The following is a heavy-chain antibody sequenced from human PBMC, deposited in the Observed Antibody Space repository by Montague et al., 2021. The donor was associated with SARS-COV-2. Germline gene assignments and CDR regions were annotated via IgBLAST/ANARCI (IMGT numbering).Heavy chain of an antibody. V-gene: IGHV4-4*02. J-gene: IGHJ5*02. CDR3: ARRYCSSTSCPNWFDP. CDR2: IYHSGST. CDR1: GRSISSSNW. D-gene: IGHD2-2*01. Sequence: SETLSLTCAVSGRSISSSNWWSWVRQPPGKGLEWIGEIYHSGSTNYNPSLKSRVTISVDKSKNQFSLKLGSVTAADTAVYYCARRYCSSTSCPNWFDPWGQGTLVTVSS.